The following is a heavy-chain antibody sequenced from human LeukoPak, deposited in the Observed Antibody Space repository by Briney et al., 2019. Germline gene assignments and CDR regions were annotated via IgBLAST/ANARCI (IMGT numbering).Heavy chain of an antibody. D-gene: IGHD3-22*01. J-gene: IGHJ4*02. CDR1: GYTFTSYD. CDR3: ARDGYYYDSSAGFDDNKRGGFDY. V-gene: IGHV1-8*01. CDR2: MNPNSGNT. Sequence: ASVKVSCKASGYTFTSYDINWVRQATGQGLEWMGWMNPNSGNTGYAQKFQGRVTMTRNTSISTAYMELSSLRSEDTAVYYCARDGYYYDSSAGFDDNKRGGFDYWGQGTLVTVSS.